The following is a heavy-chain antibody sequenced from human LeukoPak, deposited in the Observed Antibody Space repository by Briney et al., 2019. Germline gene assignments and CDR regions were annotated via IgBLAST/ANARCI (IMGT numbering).Heavy chain of an antibody. V-gene: IGHV3-23*01. CDR2: ISGSGGST. CDR1: GFTFSSYA. CDR3: AKSLDYHSNYECGFDP. Sequence: SGGSLRLSCAASGFTFSSYAMSWVRQAPGKGLEWVSAISGSGGSTYYADSVKGRFTISRDNSKNTLYLQMNSLRAEDTAVYYCAKSLDYHSNYECGFDPWGQGTLVTVSS. J-gene: IGHJ5*02. D-gene: IGHD4-11*01.